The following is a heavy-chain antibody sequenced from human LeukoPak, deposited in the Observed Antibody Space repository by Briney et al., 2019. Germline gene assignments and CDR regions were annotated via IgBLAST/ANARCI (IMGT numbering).Heavy chain of an antibody. Sequence: SETLSLTCSVSGGSLSRSSYYWNWIRQPPGQGLQWIGNIGHIYYSGSTYYNPSLKSRVTISVDTSKNQFSLRLNSVTAADTAVYYCARNPPSGRWVGPYTKHFDLWGQGTLVTVSS. D-gene: IGHD1-26*01. CDR1: GGSLSRSSYY. V-gene: IGHV4-39*01. CDR3: ARNPPSGRWVGPYTKHFDL. J-gene: IGHJ4*02. CDR2: IGHIYYSGST.